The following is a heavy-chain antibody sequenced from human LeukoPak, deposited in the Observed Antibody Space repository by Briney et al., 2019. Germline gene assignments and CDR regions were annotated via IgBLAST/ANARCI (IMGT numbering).Heavy chain of an antibody. Sequence: GGSLRLSCAASGFTFSDFWMSWVRQAPGKGLEWVANIRHDGNAKNYVPSVRGRFTISRDNAKNSLYLQMNSLRVEDTAVYYCATSHDSAGNDWGQGTLVTVSS. V-gene: IGHV3-7*01. CDR2: IRHDGNAK. J-gene: IGHJ4*02. CDR3: ATSHDSAGND. CDR1: GFTFSDFW. D-gene: IGHD2-15*01.